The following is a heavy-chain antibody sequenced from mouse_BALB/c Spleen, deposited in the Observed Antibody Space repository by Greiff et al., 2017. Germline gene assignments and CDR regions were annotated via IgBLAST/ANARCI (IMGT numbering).Heavy chain of an antibody. Sequence: EVHLVESGGGLVKPGGSLKLSCAASGFTFSSYAMSWVRQTPEKRLEWVASISSGGSTYYPDSVKGRFTISRDNARNILYLQMSSLRSEDTAMYYCARWGDGYPYYAMDYWGQGTSVTVSS. CDR3: ARWGDGYPYYAMDY. V-gene: IGHV5-6-5*01. CDR2: ISSGGST. J-gene: IGHJ4*01. CDR1: GFTFSSYA. D-gene: IGHD2-3*01.